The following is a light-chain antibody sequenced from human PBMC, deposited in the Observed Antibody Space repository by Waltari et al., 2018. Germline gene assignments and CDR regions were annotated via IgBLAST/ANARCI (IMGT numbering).Light chain of an antibody. V-gene: IGKV1-5*03. J-gene: IGKJ1*01. Sequence: DIQMTQSPSTVSASVGDRVTISCQASQTIGAWLAWYQQKPGKAPKHVIFKTSSLESGGPPRFSGSGGGTEFSLTISSLQPDDFATYYCQQYLSSPATFGHGTKVEVK. CDR2: KTS. CDR3: QQYLSSPAT. CDR1: QTIGAW.